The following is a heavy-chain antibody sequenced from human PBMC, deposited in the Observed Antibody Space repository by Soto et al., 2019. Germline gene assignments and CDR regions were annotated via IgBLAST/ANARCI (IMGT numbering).Heavy chain of an antibody. CDR2: IDPSDSYT. J-gene: IGHJ4*02. CDR1: GESVTRYW. CDR3: ARLETDLWFGDLDY. V-gene: IGHV5-10-1*01. Sequence: WESLMITGTGSGESVTRYWISWVRQMPGKGLEWMGRIDPSDSYTNYSPSFQGHVTISADKSISTAYLQWSSLKASDTAMYYCARLETDLWFGDLDYWGQGTLVTVYS. D-gene: IGHD3-10*01.